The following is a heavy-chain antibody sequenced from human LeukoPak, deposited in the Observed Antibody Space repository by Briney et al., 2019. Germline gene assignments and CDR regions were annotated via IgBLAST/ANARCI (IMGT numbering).Heavy chain of an antibody. D-gene: IGHD5-24*01. Sequence: SETLSLTCTVSGGSISSYYWSWIRQPPGKGLEWIGYIYTSGSTNYNPSLKSRVTISVDTSKNQFSLKLSSVTAADTAVYYCARDGRRGDGYTLDYWGQGTPVTVSS. J-gene: IGHJ4*02. CDR2: IYTSGST. CDR3: ARDGRRGDGYTLDY. CDR1: GGSISSYY. V-gene: IGHV4-4*09.